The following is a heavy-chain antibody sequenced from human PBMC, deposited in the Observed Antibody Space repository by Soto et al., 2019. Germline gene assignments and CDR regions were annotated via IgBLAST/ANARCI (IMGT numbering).Heavy chain of an antibody. CDR3: AKRVLVCLGVVASPFYY. CDR1: GFTFNKYT. V-gene: IGHV3-23*01. Sequence: VQLLESGGGLAQPGGSLRLSCAASGFTFNKYTMTWVRQAPGEGLVWLSTIDGGGGSKFYTDSVKGRFTISRDNSEYTLYRQMNSLTVEDTAVYYCAKRVLVCLGVVASPFYYCGPGNMVTVSS. CDR2: IDGGGGSK. D-gene: IGHD3-16*01. J-gene: IGHJ4*02.